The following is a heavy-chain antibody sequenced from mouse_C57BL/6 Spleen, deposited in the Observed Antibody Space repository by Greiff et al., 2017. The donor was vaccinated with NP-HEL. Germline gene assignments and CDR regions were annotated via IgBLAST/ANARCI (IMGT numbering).Heavy chain of an antibody. V-gene: IGHV5-17*01. D-gene: IGHD1-1*01. J-gene: IGHJ3*01. Sequence: EVQVVESGGGLVKPGGSLKLSCAASGFTFRDYGMHWVRQAPEKGLEWVAYISSGSSTIYYADTVKGRFTISRDNAKNTLFLQMTSLRSEDTAMYYCASSVVAPFAYWGQGTLVTVSA. CDR2: ISSGSSTI. CDR3: ASSVVAPFAY. CDR1: GFTFRDYG.